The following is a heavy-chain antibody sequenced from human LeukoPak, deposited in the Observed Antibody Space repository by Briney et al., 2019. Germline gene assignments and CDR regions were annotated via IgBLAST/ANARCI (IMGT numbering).Heavy chain of an antibody. Sequence: PSETLSLTCAVYGGSFSGYYWSWIRQPPGKGLEWIGEINHSGSTNYNPSLKSRVTISVDTSKNQFSLKLSSVTAADTAVYYCARRGTMVRGVITTWGQGTLVTVSS. D-gene: IGHD3-10*01. J-gene: IGHJ4*02. CDR2: INHSGST. CDR1: GGSFSGYY. V-gene: IGHV4-34*01. CDR3: ARRGTMVRGVITT.